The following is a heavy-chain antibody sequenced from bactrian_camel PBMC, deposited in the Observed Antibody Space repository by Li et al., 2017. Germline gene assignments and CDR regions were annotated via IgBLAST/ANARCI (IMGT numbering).Heavy chain of an antibody. D-gene: IGHD5*01. CDR2: IYSGDGSA. J-gene: IGHJ4*01. CDR1: IELDNKCC. V-gene: IGHV3S54*01. Sequence: HVQLVESGGGSVQAGGSLRLTCTASIELDNKCCAGWFRQAPGQEREGVAAIYSGDGSAIYTDSAKGRFTISQDNASKTVVLQMDSLKPEDTAMYYCGADYPGFHRPEGCDLDFPYKGQGTQVTVS.